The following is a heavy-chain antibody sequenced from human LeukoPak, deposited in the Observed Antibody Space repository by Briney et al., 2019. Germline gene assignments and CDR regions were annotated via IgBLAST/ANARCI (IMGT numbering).Heavy chain of an antibody. CDR2: ISGSGGST. Sequence: GGSLRLSCAASGFTFSSYAMSWVRQAPGKGLEWVSAISGSGGSTYYADSVKGRFTISRDNSKNTLYLQMNSLRAEDTAVYYCATRNSPLNAFDIWGQGTMVTVSS. J-gene: IGHJ3*02. CDR3: ATRNSPLNAFDI. D-gene: IGHD2/OR15-2a*01. V-gene: IGHV3-23*01. CDR1: GFTFSSYA.